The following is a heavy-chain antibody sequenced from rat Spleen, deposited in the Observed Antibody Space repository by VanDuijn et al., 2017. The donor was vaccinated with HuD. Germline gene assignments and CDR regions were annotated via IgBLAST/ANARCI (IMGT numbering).Heavy chain of an antibody. V-gene: IGHV5S13*01. J-gene: IGHJ2*01. CDR2: INTDGDST. CDR1: GFTFSDYA. Sequence: EVQLVESGGGLVQPGRSLKLSCAVSGFTFSDYAMNWIRQAPTKGLEWISSINTDGDSTFYPDSVKGRFTISRHNAENTVYLQMDSLRSEDTATYYCARHGPVGSQYYFDYWGQGIMVTVSS. CDR3: ARHGPVGSQYYFDY. D-gene: IGHD1-1*01.